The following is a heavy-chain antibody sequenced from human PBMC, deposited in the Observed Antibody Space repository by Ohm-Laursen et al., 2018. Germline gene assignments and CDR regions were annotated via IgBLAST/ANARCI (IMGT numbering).Heavy chain of an antibody. CDR1: GFTFSSYE. Sequence: SLRLSCAASGFTFSSYEMNWVRQGPGKGLEWVSYISSTGRTIYYADSVKGRFTISRDNAKNSLYLQMNSLRAEDTALYYCAKDHSPYSSNLRSAFDIWGQGTMVTVSS. D-gene: IGHD6-13*01. CDR3: AKDHSPYSSNLRSAFDI. J-gene: IGHJ3*02. V-gene: IGHV3-48*03. CDR2: ISSTGRTI.